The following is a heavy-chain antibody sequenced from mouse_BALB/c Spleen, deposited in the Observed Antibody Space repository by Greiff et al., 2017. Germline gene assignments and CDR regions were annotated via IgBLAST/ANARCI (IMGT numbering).Heavy chain of an antibody. CDR3: ARVLYYAYYFDY. CDR1: GYTFTDYN. V-gene: IGHV1-18*01. Sequence: VQLKQSGPELVKPGASVKIPCKASGYTFTDYNMDWVKQSHGKSLEWIGDINPNNGGTIYNQKFKGKATLTVDKSSSTAYMELRSLTSEDTAVYYCARVLYYAYYFDYWGQGTTLTVSS. CDR2: INPNNGGT. J-gene: IGHJ2*01. D-gene: IGHD2-1*01.